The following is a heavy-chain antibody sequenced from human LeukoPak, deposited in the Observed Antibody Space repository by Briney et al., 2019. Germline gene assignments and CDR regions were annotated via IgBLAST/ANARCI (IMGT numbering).Heavy chain of an antibody. Sequence: GGSLRLSCAASGFIFSTYGMHWVRQAPGKGLEWVALIWSDGSNKYYADSVKGRFTISRDNSKNTLYLQMNSLRAEDTAVFYCARQTAGYGLDVWGQGTTVTVSS. CDR1: GFIFSTYG. D-gene: IGHD1-1*01. J-gene: IGHJ6*02. CDR3: ARQTAGYGLDV. V-gene: IGHV3-33*01. CDR2: IWSDGSNK.